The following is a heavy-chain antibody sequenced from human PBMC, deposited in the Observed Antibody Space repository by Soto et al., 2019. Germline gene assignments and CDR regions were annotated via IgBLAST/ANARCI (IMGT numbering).Heavy chain of an antibody. V-gene: IGHV3-21*01. CDR1: GFTFSSYS. J-gene: IGHJ5*02. CDR2: ISSSSSYI. CDR3: ARDLILELPGDWFDP. D-gene: IGHD1-7*01. Sequence: PGGSLRLSCAASGFTFSSYSMNWVRQAPGKGLEWVSSISSSSSYIYYADSVKGRFTISRDNAKNSLYLQMNSLRAEDTAVYYCARDLILELPGDWFDPWGQGTLVTVSS.